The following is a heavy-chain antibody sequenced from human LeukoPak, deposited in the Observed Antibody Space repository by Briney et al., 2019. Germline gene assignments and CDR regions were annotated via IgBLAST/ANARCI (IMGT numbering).Heavy chain of an antibody. CDR1: EFTFSSYE. CDR3: ARDRMAQGWFDP. CDR2: ISSSGSTI. V-gene: IGHV3-48*03. J-gene: IGHJ5*02. D-gene: IGHD5-24*01. Sequence: GGSLRLSCAASEFTFSSYEMNWVRQAPGKGLEWVSYISSSGSTIYYADSVKGRFTISRDNAKNSLYLQMNSLRAEDTAVYYCARDRMAQGWFDPWGQGTLVTVSS.